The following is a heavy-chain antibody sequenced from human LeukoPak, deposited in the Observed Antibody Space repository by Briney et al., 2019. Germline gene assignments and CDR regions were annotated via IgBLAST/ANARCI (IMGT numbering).Heavy chain of an antibody. Sequence: SVKVSCKASGGTFSSYAISWVRQAPGQGLEWMGGIIPIFGTANYAQKFQGRVTITADESTSTAYMELSSLRSEDTAVYYCARKTMVGGFFPPYYFDYWGQGPLVTVSS. D-gene: IGHD3-10*01. CDR3: ARKTMVGGFFPPYYFDY. V-gene: IGHV1-69*01. J-gene: IGHJ4*02. CDR1: GGTFSSYA. CDR2: IIPIFGTA.